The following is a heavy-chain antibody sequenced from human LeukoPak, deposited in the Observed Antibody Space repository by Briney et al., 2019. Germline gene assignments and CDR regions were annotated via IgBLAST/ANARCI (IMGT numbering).Heavy chain of an antibody. CDR3: AKDPYCSSTSCYTVPD. D-gene: IGHD2-2*02. V-gene: IGHV3-23*01. J-gene: IGHJ4*02. CDR1: GFTFSSYA. Sequence: GGSLRLSCAASGFTFSSYAMSWVRQAPGKGLEWVSAISGNGGSTYYADSVKGRFTISRHNSKNTLYLQMNSMRAEDTAVYYCAKDPYCSSTSCYTVPDWGQGTLVTVSS. CDR2: ISGNGGST.